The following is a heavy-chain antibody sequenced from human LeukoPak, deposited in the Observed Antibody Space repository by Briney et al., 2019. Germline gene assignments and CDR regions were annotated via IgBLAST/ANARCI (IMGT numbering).Heavy chain of an antibody. CDR2: VSSDGSIK. CDR1: GFTFSSYG. D-gene: IGHD6-13*01. J-gene: IGHJ4*02. Sequence: GGSLRLSCVASGFTFSSYGIHWVRQAHGKWLEWVAVVSSDGSIKYNADSVKGRFTISRDTSKNTVYLQMNSLGAEDTAFYYCARGYSSSWLGYFDYWGQGTLVTVSS. CDR3: ARGYSSSWLGYFDY. V-gene: IGHV3-30*03.